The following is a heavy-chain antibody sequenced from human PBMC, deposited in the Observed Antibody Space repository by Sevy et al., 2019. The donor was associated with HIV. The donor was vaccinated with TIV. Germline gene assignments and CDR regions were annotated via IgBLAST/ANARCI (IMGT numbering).Heavy chain of an antibody. CDR2: INESGIT. J-gene: IGHJ5*02. CDR3: ARSPPVPVVPGAPSWFDP. Sequence: SETLSLTCAVHDGSFSGYYWNWIRQLPGKGLEWIGEINESGITYYNPSLKSRVTISVDTSKKQFSLKLNSVTAVDSAVYFCARSPPVPVVPGAPSWFDPWGQGTLVTVSS. CDR1: DGSFSGYY. D-gene: IGHD2-2*01. V-gene: IGHV4-34*01.